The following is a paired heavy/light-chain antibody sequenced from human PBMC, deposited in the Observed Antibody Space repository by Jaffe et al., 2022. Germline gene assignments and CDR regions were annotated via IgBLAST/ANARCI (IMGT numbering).Heavy chain of an antibody. Sequence: QLQLQESGPGLVKPSETLSLTCTVSGGSISIHSYFWGWIRQPPGKGLEWIGSIFYSGNTYFNPSLKSRVDISVDTSQNQFSLKLTSVSAADTAVYYCARHYWAAAGRPFDSWGQGTLVTVSS. J-gene: IGHJ4*02. CDR3: ARHYWAAAGRPFDS. CDR2: IFYSGNT. V-gene: IGHV4-39*01. D-gene: IGHD6-13*01. CDR1: GGSISIHSYF.
Light chain of an antibody. CDR1: DIRSKA. CDR2: KDK. Sequence: SSELIQPLSVSVALGQTARLTCEREDIRSKAVQWYQQKTGQAPLLVIYKDKDRPSGVPDRFSGSNSGNAATLTISGVQAEDEADYYCQLWDNRVIFGGGTKLTVL. CDR3: QLWDNRVI. V-gene: IGLV3-9*01. J-gene: IGLJ2*01.